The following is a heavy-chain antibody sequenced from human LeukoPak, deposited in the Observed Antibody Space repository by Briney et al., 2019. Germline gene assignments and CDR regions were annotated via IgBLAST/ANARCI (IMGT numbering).Heavy chain of an antibody. CDR1: GFTFSSER. V-gene: IGHV3-21*04. D-gene: IGHD5-12*01. J-gene: IGHJ4*02. CDR2: IYSGSEHI. CDR3: AKGAYDYIEMGYFDY. Sequence: PGGSLRLSCAASGFTFSSERLNWVRQAPGKGVEWVSTIYSGSEHIYYADSVKGRFTVPRDNAKNSLYLQMNSLRAEDTALYYCAKGAYDYIEMGYFDYWGQGTLVTVSS.